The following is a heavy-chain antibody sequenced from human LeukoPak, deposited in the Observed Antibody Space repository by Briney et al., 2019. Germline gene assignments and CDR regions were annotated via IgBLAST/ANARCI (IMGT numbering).Heavy chain of an antibody. CDR3: ARVGKNGWDFDH. Sequence: GGSLRLSCAASGFTFSAYWMTWVRQAPGKGLAWVANIIEGGDVKYYVDSVKGRFTISRDNTKNSLYLQMTSLRADDTAVYYCARVGKNGWDFDHWGQGTLVTVSS. J-gene: IGHJ4*02. V-gene: IGHV3-7*01. CDR1: GFTFSAYW. D-gene: IGHD6-19*01. CDR2: IIEGGDVK.